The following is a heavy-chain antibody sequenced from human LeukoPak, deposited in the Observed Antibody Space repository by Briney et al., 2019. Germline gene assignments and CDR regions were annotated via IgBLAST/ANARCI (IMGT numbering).Heavy chain of an antibody. Sequence: GGSLRLSCAASGFSFSNYSMNWVRQAPGKGLEWVSVIYSGGSTYYADSVKGRFTISRDNSKNTLYLQMNSLRAEDTAVYYCARTRYSRGYSGYDWYYYYYMDVWGKGTTVTISS. J-gene: IGHJ6*03. CDR3: ARTRYSRGYSGYDWYYYYYMDV. CDR2: IYSGGST. V-gene: IGHV3-53*01. D-gene: IGHD5-12*01. CDR1: GFSFSNYS.